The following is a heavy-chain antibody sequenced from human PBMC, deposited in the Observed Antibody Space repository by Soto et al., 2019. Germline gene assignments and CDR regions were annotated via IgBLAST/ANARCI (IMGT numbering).Heavy chain of an antibody. CDR3: AKDFFYDSSGFLPYFDY. J-gene: IGHJ4*02. CDR2: ISYDGSDK. CDR1: GFTFSSYA. D-gene: IGHD3-22*01. V-gene: IGHV3-30-3*01. Sequence: GGSLRLSCAASGFTFSSYAMHWVRQAPGKGLEWVALISYDGSDKDYAESVKGRFTISRDNSRNTLFLQMNSLRAEDTAVYYCAKDFFYDSSGFLPYFDYWGQGTLVTVSS.